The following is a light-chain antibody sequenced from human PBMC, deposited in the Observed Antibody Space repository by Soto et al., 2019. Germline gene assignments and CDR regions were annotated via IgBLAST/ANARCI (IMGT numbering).Light chain of an antibody. CDR3: QQRSNFMYT. V-gene: IGKV3-11*01. CDR1: QSVSSY. J-gene: IGKJ2*01. CDR2: DAS. Sequence: EIVLTQSPATLSLSPGERGTLSCRASQSVSSYLAWYQQQPGQAPRLLIYDASNRATGIPARFSGSGSGTEFTLTISSLEPEDFAVYYCQQRSNFMYTFGQGTKLEI.